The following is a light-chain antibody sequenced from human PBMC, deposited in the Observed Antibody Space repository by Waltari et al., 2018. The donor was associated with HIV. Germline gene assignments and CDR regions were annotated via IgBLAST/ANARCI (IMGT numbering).Light chain of an antibody. CDR2: DFS. CDR3: CSYAGSRTWV. V-gene: IGLV2-23*02. Sequence: YALTQHDSVSGFPGESITISCNGTSSDIGGYNYVSWYQQHPGKAPKLMIYDFSKRPSGFSNRFSGSKSGNTASLTISVLQAEDETDYYCCSYAGSRTWVFGGGTKLTVL. J-gene: IGLJ3*02. CDR1: SSDIGGYNY.